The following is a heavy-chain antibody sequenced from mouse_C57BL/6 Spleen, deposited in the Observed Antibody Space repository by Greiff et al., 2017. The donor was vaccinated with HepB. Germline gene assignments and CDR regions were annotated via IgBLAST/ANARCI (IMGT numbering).Heavy chain of an antibody. Sequence: QVQLKQPGAELVKPGASVKLSCKASGYTFTSYWMHWVKQRPGQGLEWIGMIHPNSGSTNYNEKFKSKATLTVDKSSSTAYMQLSSLTSEDSAVYYCARKTAQATLDYWGQGTTLTVSS. CDR3: ARKTAQATLDY. J-gene: IGHJ2*01. CDR2: IHPNSGST. CDR1: GYTFTSYW. D-gene: IGHD3-2*02. V-gene: IGHV1-64*01.